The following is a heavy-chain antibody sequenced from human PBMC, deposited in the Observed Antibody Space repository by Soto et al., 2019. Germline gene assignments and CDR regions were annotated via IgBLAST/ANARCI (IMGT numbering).Heavy chain of an antibody. D-gene: IGHD6-19*01. CDR3: ARQSGGWYQYYYYYYGMDV. V-gene: IGHV4-59*08. Sequence: SETLSLTCTVSGGSFSPNYWSWLRQPPGKGLEWVGYIYYSGSTNYNPSLKSRVTISVDTSKNQFSLKLSSVTAADTAVYYCARQSGGWYQYYYYYYGMDVWGQGTTVTVSS. J-gene: IGHJ6*02. CDR2: IYYSGST. CDR1: GGSFSPNY.